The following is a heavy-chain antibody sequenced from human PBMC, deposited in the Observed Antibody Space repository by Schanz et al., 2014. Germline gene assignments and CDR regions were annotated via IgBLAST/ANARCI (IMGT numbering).Heavy chain of an antibody. J-gene: IGHJ4*02. CDR1: GFTFSTYW. Sequence: EVQLVESGGGLVQPGGSLRLSCAASGFTFSTYWMSWVRQAPGKGLEWVANIKQDESERSYVDSVKGRFTISRDNAKNSLYLQMNSLRAEDTAVYYCARDGRYSAYAPGDYWGQGSLVTVSS. D-gene: IGHD5-12*01. CDR2: IKQDESER. CDR3: ARDGRYSAYAPGDY. V-gene: IGHV3-7*01.